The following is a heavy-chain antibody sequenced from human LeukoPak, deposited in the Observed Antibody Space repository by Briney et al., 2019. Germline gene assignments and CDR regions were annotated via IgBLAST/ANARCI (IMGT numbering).Heavy chain of an antibody. CDR3: ARGYDDSSLYYPHFAY. D-gene: IGHD3-22*01. CDR1: GGSFSNYY. J-gene: IGHJ4*02. Sequence: SEPLSLTCTVSGGSFSNYYWTWIRQPPGKGLEWIGYIYYTGSTNYNPSLKSRITISVDKSKNQFSLKLSSVTAADTAVYYCARGYDDSSLYYPHFAYWGQGTLVTVSS. CDR2: IYYTGST. V-gene: IGHV4-59*01.